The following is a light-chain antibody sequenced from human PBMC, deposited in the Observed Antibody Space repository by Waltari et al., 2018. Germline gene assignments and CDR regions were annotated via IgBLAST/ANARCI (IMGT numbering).Light chain of an antibody. CDR3: QQYENFPVT. J-gene: IGKJ5*01. V-gene: IGKV1-33*01. CDR1: HDISHY. CDR2: DTS. Sequence: DIQVTQSPSSLSASVGDRVTITCQASHDISHYLNWYQQKPGKAPTLLIYDTSHLKTGVPSRFSGTGGGTDCTFTISSMQPEDIATYYCQQYENFPVTFGQGTRLEIK.